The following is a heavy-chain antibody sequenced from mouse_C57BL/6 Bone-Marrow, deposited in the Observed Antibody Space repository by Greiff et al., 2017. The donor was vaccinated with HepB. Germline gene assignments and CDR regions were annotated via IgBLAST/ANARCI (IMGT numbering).Heavy chain of an antibody. CDR2: IYPRSGNT. J-gene: IGHJ4*01. Sequence: QVQLQQSGAELVRPGASVKLSCKASGYTFTSYGISWVKQRTGQGLEWIGEIYPRSGNTDYNEKFKGKATLTVDKSSSTAYMELRSLTSEDSAVYFGARLPGALYAMDYWGQGTSVTVSS. CDR3: ARLPGALYAMDY. V-gene: IGHV1-81*01. CDR1: GYTFTSYG.